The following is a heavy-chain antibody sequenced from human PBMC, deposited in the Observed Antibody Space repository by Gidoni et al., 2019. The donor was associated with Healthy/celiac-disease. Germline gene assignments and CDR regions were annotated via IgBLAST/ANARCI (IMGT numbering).Heavy chain of an antibody. CDR2: ISSSSSTI. J-gene: IGHJ6*01. Sequence: EVQLVESGGGLVQPGGSPRLSCTPSVFTFRSYVLNWDRQAPGKGLEWVSNISSSSSTIYYADSVKGRFTISRDNAKNSLYLQMNSLRDEETAVYYCARDDVVVVAATRDYYGMDVWGQGTTVTVSS. V-gene: IGHV3-48*02. CDR1: VFTFRSYV. D-gene: IGHD2-15*01. CDR3: ARDDVVVVAATRDYYGMDV.